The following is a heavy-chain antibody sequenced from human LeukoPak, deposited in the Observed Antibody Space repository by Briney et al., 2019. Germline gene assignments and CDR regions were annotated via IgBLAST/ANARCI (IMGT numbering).Heavy chain of an antibody. Sequence: GGSLRLSCAASGFTFSSYAMSWVRQAPGKGLEWVSAISGSGGSTYYADSVKGRFTISRDNSKNTLYLQMNSLRAKDTAVYYCAKGYSSGWYWFDHWGQGTLVTVSS. V-gene: IGHV3-23*01. CDR3: AKGYSSGWYWFDH. CDR1: GFTFSSYA. D-gene: IGHD6-19*01. CDR2: ISGSGGST. J-gene: IGHJ5*02.